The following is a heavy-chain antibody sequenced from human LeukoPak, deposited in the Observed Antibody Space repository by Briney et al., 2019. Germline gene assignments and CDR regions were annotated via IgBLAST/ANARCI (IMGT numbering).Heavy chain of an antibody. CDR1: GFTFSSYG. D-gene: IGHD3-22*01. Sequence: GGSLRLSCAASGFTFSSYGMSWVRQAPGKGLEWVSAVSGSGGSTYYADSVKGRFTISRDNSKNTLYLQMNSLRAEDTAVYYCAKERYYYDSSGYYRWGQGTLVTVSS. CDR3: AKERYYYDSSGYYR. J-gene: IGHJ5*02. CDR2: VSGSGGST. V-gene: IGHV3-23*01.